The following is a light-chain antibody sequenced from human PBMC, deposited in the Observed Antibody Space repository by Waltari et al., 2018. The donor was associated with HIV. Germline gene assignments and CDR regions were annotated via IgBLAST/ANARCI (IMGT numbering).Light chain of an antibody. CDR1: SPNLGSAY. CDR2: HND. J-gene: IGLJ3*02. CDR3: GTWDSSLSTVV. V-gene: IGLV1-51*01. Sequence: QSVLTQPPSVSAAPGQKVTISCSGSSPNLGSAYVSWYQHLPGTAPKLLIYHNDDRPSGIPDRFSGSRSGTSASLDITGLQTGDEADYHCGTWDSSLSTVVFGGGTKLTVL.